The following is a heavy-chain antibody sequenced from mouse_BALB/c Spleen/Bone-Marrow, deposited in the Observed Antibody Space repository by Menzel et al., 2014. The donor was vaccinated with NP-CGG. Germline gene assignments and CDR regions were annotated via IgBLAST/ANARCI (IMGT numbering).Heavy chain of an antibody. CDR1: GFNFSDYG. V-gene: IGHV5-15*02. J-gene: IGHJ2*01. CDR3: TRDRGYDGGYYFDY. Sequence: DVMLVESGGGVVQPGGSRKLSCAASGFNFSDYGMAWVRLAPVNGPEWVAFISHCAYSIYYADTVTGRFTISRENAKNTLYLEMSSLRFEDTAMYYCTRDRGYDGGYYFDYWGQGTTLTVSS. CDR2: ISHCAYSI. D-gene: IGHD2-2*01.